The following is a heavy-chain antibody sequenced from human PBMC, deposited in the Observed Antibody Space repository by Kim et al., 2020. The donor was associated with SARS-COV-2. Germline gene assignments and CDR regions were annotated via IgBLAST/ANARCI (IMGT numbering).Heavy chain of an antibody. CDR2: IYHSGST. CDR3: ARDSSSWFSGAFDI. D-gene: IGHD6-13*01. CDR1: SGSISSGTYS. J-gene: IGHJ3*02. Sequence: SETLSLTCAVSSGSISSGTYSWSWIRQPPGKGLEWIGYIYHSGSTYYNPSLKSRVTISVDRSRNQFSLKLSSVTAADTAVYYCARDSSSWFSGAFDIWGQGTMVPVSS. V-gene: IGHV4-30-2*01.